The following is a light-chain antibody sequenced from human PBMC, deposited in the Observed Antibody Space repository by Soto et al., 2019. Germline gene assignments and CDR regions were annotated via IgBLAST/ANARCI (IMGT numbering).Light chain of an antibody. CDR3: QQYINWPPWT. CDR1: QSVSSN. Sequence: EMVMTQSPATLSVSPGERATLSCRASQSVSSNLAWYQQKPGQAPRLLIYGASTRATGIPARFSGSGSGREFTLTISSLQSEDFAVYYCQQYINWPPWTFGQGTKVEIK. J-gene: IGKJ1*01. CDR2: GAS. V-gene: IGKV3-15*01.